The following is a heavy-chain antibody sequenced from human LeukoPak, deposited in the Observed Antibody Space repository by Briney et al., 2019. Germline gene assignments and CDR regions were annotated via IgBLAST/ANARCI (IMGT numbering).Heavy chain of an antibody. D-gene: IGHD6-19*01. J-gene: IGHJ5*02. V-gene: IGHV3-21*01. CDR2: ISSSSSYI. CDR3: ARKSVAVAARWFDP. CDR1: GFTFSSYS. Sequence: GGSLRLSCAASGFTFSSYSMNWVRQAPGKGLKWVSSISSSSSYIYYADSVKGRFTISRDNARNSLYLQMNSLRAEDTAVYYCARKSVAVAARWFDPWGQGTLVTVSS.